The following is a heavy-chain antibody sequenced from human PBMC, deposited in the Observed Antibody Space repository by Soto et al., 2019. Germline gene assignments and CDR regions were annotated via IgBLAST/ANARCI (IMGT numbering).Heavy chain of an antibody. CDR2: IDPKSGGT. D-gene: IGHD6-13*01. V-gene: IGHV1-2*02. CDR1: GYRFTDNY. J-gene: IGHJ4*02. Sequence: QVQLVQSGAEVREPGASVSVYCKASGYRFTDNYIHWVRQAPGQGLEWMGWIDPKSGGTNYAQNLQGRVTMTRDTSITTIYMEVKRLISDDTAVYYCARGVGSSWYDVWGQGTLVTVSS. CDR3: ARGVGSSWYDV.